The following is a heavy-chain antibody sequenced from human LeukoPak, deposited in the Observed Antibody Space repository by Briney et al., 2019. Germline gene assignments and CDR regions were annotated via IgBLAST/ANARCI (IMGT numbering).Heavy chain of an antibody. J-gene: IGHJ4*02. V-gene: IGHV4-31*03. CDR2: IYYSGST. CDR3: ARVTSSSWYLLDY. CDR1: GGSISSGGYY. D-gene: IGHD6-13*01. Sequence: SETLSLTCTVSGGSISSGGYYWSWIRRHPGKGLEWIGYIYYSGSTYYNPSLKSRVTISVDTSKNQFSLKLSSVTAADTAVYYCARVTSSSWYLLDYWGQGTLVTVSS.